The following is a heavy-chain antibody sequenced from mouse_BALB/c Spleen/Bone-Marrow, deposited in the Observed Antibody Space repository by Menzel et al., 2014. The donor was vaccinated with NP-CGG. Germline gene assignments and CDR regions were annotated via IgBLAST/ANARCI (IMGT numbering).Heavy chain of an antibody. Sequence: DVMLVESGGGLVQPGGSPKLSCAASGFTFSSYGMSWVRQTPDKRLELVATINSNGGSTYYPDSVKGRFTISRDNAKNTLYLQRSSLKSEDTAMYYCARVWYFDYWGQGTSLTVSS. J-gene: IGHJ2*03. V-gene: IGHV5-6-3*01. CDR3: ARVWYFDY. CDR1: GFTFSSYG. CDR2: INSNGGST.